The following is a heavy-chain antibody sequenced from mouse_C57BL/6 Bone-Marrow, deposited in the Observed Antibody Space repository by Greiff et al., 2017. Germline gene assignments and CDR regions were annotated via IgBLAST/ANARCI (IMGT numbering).Heavy chain of an antibody. Sequence: VKLQQSGPELVKPGASVKLSCKASGYTFTSYEINWVKQRPGQGLEWIGWIYPRDGSTKYNEKFKGKATLTVDTSSSTAYMELHSLTSEDSAVYFCARDYGSSYWYFDVWGTGTTVTVSS. CDR2: IYPRDGST. D-gene: IGHD1-1*01. CDR1: GYTFTSYE. J-gene: IGHJ1*03. V-gene: IGHV1-85*01. CDR3: ARDYGSSYWYFDV.